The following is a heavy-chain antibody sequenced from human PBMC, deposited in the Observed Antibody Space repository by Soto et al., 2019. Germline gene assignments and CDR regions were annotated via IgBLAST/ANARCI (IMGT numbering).Heavy chain of an antibody. D-gene: IGHD3-9*01. Sequence: GGSLRLSCAASGFTFSSYGMHWVRQAPGKGLEWVAVIWYDGSNKYYADSVKGRFTISRDNSKNTLYLQMNSLRAEDTAVYYCARAYDILTGYYPNWFDPWGQGTLVTVSS. CDR3: ARAYDILTGYYPNWFDP. CDR1: GFTFSSYG. CDR2: IWYDGSNK. J-gene: IGHJ5*02. V-gene: IGHV3-33*01.